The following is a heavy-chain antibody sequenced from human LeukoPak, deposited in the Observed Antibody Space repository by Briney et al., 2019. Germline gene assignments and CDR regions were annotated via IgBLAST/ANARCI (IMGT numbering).Heavy chain of an antibody. CDR3: ARGSSSWYYLDY. Sequence: NPGGSLRLSCAASGFTFTSYSMNWVRQAPGKGLEWVSFISSSSSYIYYADSVKGRFTISRDNAKNSLYLQMNSLRVEDTAVYYCARGSSSWYYLDYWGQGTLVTVSS. CDR1: GFTFTSYS. V-gene: IGHV3-21*01. D-gene: IGHD6-13*01. CDR2: ISSSSSYI. J-gene: IGHJ4*02.